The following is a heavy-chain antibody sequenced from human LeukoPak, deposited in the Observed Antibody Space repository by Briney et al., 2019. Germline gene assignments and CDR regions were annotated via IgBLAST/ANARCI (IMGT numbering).Heavy chain of an antibody. CDR2: IDDSGNT. CDR3: ARDSSPAALPYMDA. CDR1: GGSMKGSY. J-gene: IGHJ6*03. D-gene: IGHD2-2*01. V-gene: IGHV4-59*01. Sequence: PSETLSLTCLVSGGSMKGSYWTWIRQAPGKGLEWIGNIDDSGNTNYSPSLKSRVTISLDTSKNQFSPRVTSVTAADRGLYFCARDSSPAALPYMDAWGKGTTVTVSS.